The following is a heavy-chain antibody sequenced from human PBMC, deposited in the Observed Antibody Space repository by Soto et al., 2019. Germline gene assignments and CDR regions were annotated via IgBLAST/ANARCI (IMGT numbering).Heavy chain of an antibody. CDR1: GGTFSSYA. V-gene: IGHV1-69*13. J-gene: IGHJ4*02. Sequence: SVMVSCKASGGTFSSYAISWVRQAPGQGLEWMGGVIPIFGTANYAQKFQGRVTITADESTSTAYMELSSLRSEDTAVYYCASGCLQFRRKGSPPTHYYFDYWGQGTLVTVSS. CDR2: VIPIFGTA. D-gene: IGHD1-1*01. CDR3: ASGCLQFRRKGSPPTHYYFDY.